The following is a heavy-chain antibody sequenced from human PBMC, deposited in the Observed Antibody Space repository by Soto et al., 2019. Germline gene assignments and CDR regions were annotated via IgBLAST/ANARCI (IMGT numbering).Heavy chain of an antibody. Sequence: WWSLRLSCSASVFTFSSYGMHWFRQAPGKGLEWVAVIWYDGSNKYYADSVKGRFTTSRDNSKNTLYLQMNSLRAEDTAVYYCAREGGIAATNPYYYYYYGMDVWGQGTTVTVSS. CDR1: VFTFSSYG. CDR2: IWYDGSNK. CDR3: AREGGIAATNPYYYYYYGMDV. D-gene: IGHD6-13*01. V-gene: IGHV3-33*01. J-gene: IGHJ6*02.